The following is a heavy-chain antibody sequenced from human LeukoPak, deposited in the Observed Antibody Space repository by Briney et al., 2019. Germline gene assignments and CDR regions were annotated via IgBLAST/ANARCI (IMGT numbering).Heavy chain of an antibody. Sequence: GGSLRLSCAALGFTFSSYAMSWVRQTPGKGLEWVSSISGSGGSTNYADSVTGRFTISRGNSNNTLYLQMNSLRADDTAVYYCAKDGLRFLEWYLGYFDLWGRGTLVTVSS. CDR3: AKDGLRFLEWYLGYFDL. V-gene: IGHV3-23*01. CDR2: ISGSGGST. D-gene: IGHD3-3*01. J-gene: IGHJ2*01. CDR1: GFTFSSYA.